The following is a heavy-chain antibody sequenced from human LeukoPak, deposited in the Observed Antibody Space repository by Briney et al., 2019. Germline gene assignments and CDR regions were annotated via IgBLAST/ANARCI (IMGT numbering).Heavy chain of an antibody. CDR2: ISDSGGST. J-gene: IGHJ4*02. CDR1: GITLSNYG. Sequence: GGSLRLSCGVSGITLSNYGMSWVRHATGKALEWVADISDSGGSTNYADSEKGRFTISRDNHKNTLYLQMNSLRAEDTAVYFCAKRGIVIRSVIIVGFHKEAYYFDYWGQGALVTVSS. D-gene: IGHD3-3*01. CDR3: AKRGIVIRSVIIVGFHKEAYYFDY. V-gene: IGHV3-23*01.